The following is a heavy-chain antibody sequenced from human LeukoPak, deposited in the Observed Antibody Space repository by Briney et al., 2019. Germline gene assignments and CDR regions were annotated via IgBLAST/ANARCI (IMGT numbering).Heavy chain of an antibody. CDR2: IYDSGST. V-gene: IGHV4-59*01. Sequence: PSETLSLTCTVSGGSISSYYWSWIRQPPGKGLEWIGNIYDSGSTNYNPSLKSRLTISADTSKNQCSLKLSSVTAADTAVYYCARQSISGSSLSYFDYWGQGTLVNVSS. J-gene: IGHJ4*02. CDR1: GGSISSYY. CDR3: ARQSISGSSLSYFDY. D-gene: IGHD3-22*01.